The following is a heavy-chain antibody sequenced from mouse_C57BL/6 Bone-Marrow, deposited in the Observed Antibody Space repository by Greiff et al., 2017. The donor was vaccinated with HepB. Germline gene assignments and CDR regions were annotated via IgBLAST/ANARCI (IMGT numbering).Heavy chain of an antibody. D-gene: IGHD2-3*01. CDR1: GFTFSDYY. Sequence: EVQGVESGGGLVQPGGSLKLSCAASGFTFSDYYMYWVRQTPEKRLEWVAYISNGGGSTYYPDTVKGRFTISRDNAKNTLYLQMSRLKSEDTAMYYCARHGGYYWFAYWGQGTLVTVSA. CDR3: ARHGGYYWFAY. CDR2: ISNGGGST. J-gene: IGHJ3*01. V-gene: IGHV5-12*01.